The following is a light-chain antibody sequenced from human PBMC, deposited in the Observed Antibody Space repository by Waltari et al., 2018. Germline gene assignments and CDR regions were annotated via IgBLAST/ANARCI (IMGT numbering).Light chain of an antibody. J-gene: IGLJ2*01. CDR2: ANT. Sequence: QSVLTQPPSVSGAPGQRVTISCTGSSSNIGAGYDVHWYQQLPGTAPKLLISANTNRPSGVPDRFSGSKSGTSASLAITGLQAEDEADYYCQSYDSSLSGYVVFG. CDR1: SSNIGAGYD. CDR3: QSYDSSLSGYVV. V-gene: IGLV1-40*01.